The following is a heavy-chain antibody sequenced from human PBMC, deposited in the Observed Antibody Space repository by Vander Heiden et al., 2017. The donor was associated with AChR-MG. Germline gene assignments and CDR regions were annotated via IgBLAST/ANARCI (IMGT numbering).Heavy chain of an antibody. CDR2: IKQDGSEK. J-gene: IGHJ6*02. CDR3: ARDPPKIQLWLSYYYYGMDV. CDR1: GFTFSSYW. V-gene: IGHV3-7*01. Sequence: EVQLVESGGGLVQPGGSLRLSCAASGFTFSSYWMSWVRQAPGKGLEWVANIKQDGSEKYYVDSVKGRFTISRDNAKNSLYLQMNSLRAEDTAVYYCARDPPKIQLWLSYYYYGMDVWGQGTTVTVSS. D-gene: IGHD5-18*01.